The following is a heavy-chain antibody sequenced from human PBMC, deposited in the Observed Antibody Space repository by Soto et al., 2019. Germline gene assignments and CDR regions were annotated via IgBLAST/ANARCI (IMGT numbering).Heavy chain of an antibody. Sequence: SETLSLTCAVYGGSFSDYSWTWIRQPPGKGLEWIGEINHSGSTYYNPSLKSRVTMTRNTSISTAYMELSSLRSEDTAVYYCARTLYGDNVDYWGQGTLVTVSS. V-gene: IGHV4-34*10. CDR3: ARTLYGDNVDY. CDR2: INHSGST. D-gene: IGHD4-17*01. CDR1: GGSFSDYS. J-gene: IGHJ4*02.